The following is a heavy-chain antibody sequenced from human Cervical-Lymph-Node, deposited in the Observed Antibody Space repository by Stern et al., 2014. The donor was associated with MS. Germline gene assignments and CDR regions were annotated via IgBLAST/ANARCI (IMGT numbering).Heavy chain of an antibody. D-gene: IGHD3-16*01. V-gene: IGHV1-69*01. J-gene: IGHJ4*02. CDR3: ATGGGVFEMTKVLGY. CDR1: GGTFSSFV. Sequence: VQLEQSGAEVKKPGSSMKVSCKASGGTFSSFVFNWVRQAPGQGLEWMGRISPLFDTPHYAQKFQGRVTITADESTTTAYMELSSLTSEDTAVYYCATGGGVFEMTKVLGYWGQGTLVTVSS. CDR2: ISPLFDTP.